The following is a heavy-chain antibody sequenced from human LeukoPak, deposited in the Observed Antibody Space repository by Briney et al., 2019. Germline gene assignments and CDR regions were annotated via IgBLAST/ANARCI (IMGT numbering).Heavy chain of an antibody. CDR2: IYYSGST. D-gene: IGHD3-10*01. V-gene: IGHV4-39*01. CDR3: ARRRFYGSGSYYNEYYFDY. CDR1: GGSISSSSYF. Sequence: SETLSLTCTVSGGSISSSSYFWGWIRQPQGKGLDRIGRIYYSGSTYYNPSLKSRVTISVDTSKNQFSLKLSSVTAADTAVYYCARRRFYGSGSYYNEYYFDYWGQGTLVTVSS. J-gene: IGHJ4*02.